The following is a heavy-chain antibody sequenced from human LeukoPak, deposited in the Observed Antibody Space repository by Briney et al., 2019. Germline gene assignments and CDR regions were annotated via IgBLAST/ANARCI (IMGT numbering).Heavy chain of an antibody. Sequence: GGSLRLSCAASGFTFSSYAMSWVRQAPGKGLEWVSAISGSGGSTYYADSVRGRFTISRDNSKNTLYLQMNSLRAEDTAVYYCAKSFEGAAAGKGFDYWGQGTLVTVSS. CDR1: GFTFSSYA. D-gene: IGHD6-13*01. CDR2: ISGSGGST. V-gene: IGHV3-23*01. J-gene: IGHJ4*02. CDR3: AKSFEGAAAGKGFDY.